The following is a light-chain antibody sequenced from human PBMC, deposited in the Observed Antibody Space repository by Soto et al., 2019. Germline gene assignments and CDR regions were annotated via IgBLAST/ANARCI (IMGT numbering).Light chain of an antibody. Sequence: QSVLTQPASVSGSPGQSITISCTGTSSDVGSYNLVSWYQQHPGKAPKLMIYEGSKRPSGVSNRFSGSKSGNTASLTFSGLQAEDEADYYCCSYAGSRVFGTGTKVTVL. CDR2: EGS. V-gene: IGLV2-23*01. CDR3: CSYAGSRV. CDR1: SSDVGSYNL. J-gene: IGLJ1*01.